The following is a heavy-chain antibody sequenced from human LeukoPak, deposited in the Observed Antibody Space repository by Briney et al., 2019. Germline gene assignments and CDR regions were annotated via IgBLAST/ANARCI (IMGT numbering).Heavy chain of an antibody. CDR3: ARDRGYGSGSEGFDY. D-gene: IGHD3-10*01. Sequence: SETLSLTCTVSGGSISSYYWSWIRQPPGKGLEWIGYIYYSGSTNYKPSLKSRVTISVDTSKNQFSLKLSSVTAADTAVYYCARDRGYGSGSEGFDYWGQGTLVTVSS. V-gene: IGHV4-59*01. CDR1: GGSISSYY. CDR2: IYYSGST. J-gene: IGHJ4*02.